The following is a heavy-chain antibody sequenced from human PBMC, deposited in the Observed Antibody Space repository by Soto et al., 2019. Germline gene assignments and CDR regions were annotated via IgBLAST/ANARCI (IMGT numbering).Heavy chain of an antibody. CDR2: IIPIFGTA. D-gene: IGHD2-8*01. J-gene: IGHJ3*02. V-gene: IGHV1-69*13. CDR1: GGTFSSYA. CDR3: AAANYCTNGVCPVLDAFVWPLDAFAI. Sequence: ASVKVSCKASGGTFSSYAISWVQQAPGQGLEWMGGIIPIFGTANYAQKFQGRVTITADESTSTAYMELSSLRSEDTAVYYCAAANYCTNGVCPVLDAFVWPLDAFAIWGQGTMVTVSS.